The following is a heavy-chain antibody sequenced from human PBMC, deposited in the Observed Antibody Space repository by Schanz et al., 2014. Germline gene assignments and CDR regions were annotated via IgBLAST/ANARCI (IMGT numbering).Heavy chain of an antibody. J-gene: IGHJ1*01. Sequence: QVQLQESGPGLLKPSETLSLTCTVSGGSIRSYFWSWIRPPPGKGLEWIGYIYYSGSSDYNPSLKSRVTISVDTSKRQFSLKLSSVTAADTAVYYCARGGYGSGSYREFDDWGQGTLVTVAA. CDR2: IYYSGSS. CDR3: ARGGYGSGSYREFDD. V-gene: IGHV4-59*01. D-gene: IGHD3-10*01. CDR1: GGSIRSYF.